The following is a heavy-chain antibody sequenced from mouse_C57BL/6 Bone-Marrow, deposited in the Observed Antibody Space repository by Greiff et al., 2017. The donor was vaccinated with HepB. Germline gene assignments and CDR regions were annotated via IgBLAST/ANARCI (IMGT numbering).Heavy chain of an antibody. CDR3: ARDPLYDDYYGGFFDY. CDR2: IYPGDGDT. V-gene: IGHV1-82*01. J-gene: IGHJ2*01. Sequence: QVQLQQSGPELVKPGASVKISCKASGYAFSSSWMNWVKQRPGKGLEWIGRIYPGDGDTNYNGKFKDKATLTADKSSSTAYMQLSSLTSEDSAVYFCARDPLYDDYYGGFFDYWGQGTTLTVSS. CDR1: GYAFSSSW. D-gene: IGHD2-3*01.